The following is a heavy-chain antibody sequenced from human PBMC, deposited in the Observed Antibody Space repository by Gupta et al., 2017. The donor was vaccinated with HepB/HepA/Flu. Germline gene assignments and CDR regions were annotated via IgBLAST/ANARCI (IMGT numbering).Heavy chain of an antibody. Sequence: QVQLVESGGGVVQPGRSLRLSCAASGFTFSSYGMHWVRQAPGKGLEWVAVIWYDGSNKYYADSVKGRFTISRDNSKNTLYLQMNSLRAEDTAVYYCARTPYGDYYYYFDYWGQGTLVTVSS. CDR1: GFTFSSYG. V-gene: IGHV3-33*01. CDR2: IWYDGSNK. CDR3: ARTPYGDYYYYFDY. J-gene: IGHJ4*02. D-gene: IGHD4-17*01.